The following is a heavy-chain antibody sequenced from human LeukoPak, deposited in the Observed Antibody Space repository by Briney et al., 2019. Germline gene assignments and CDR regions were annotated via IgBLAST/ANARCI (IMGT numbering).Heavy chain of an antibody. Sequence: ASVKVSCKASGYTFTSYGISWVRQAPGQGREGMGWISGYNGNTNYAQKLQGRVTMTTDTSTSTAYMELRSLRSDDTAVYYCAREFLVGATWPFDIWGQGTMVTVSS. CDR2: ISGYNGNT. CDR1: GYTFTSYG. CDR3: AREFLVGATWPFDI. D-gene: IGHD1-26*01. J-gene: IGHJ3*02. V-gene: IGHV1-18*01.